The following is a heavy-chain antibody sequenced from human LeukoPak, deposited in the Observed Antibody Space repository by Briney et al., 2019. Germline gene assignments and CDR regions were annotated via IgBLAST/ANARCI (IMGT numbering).Heavy chain of an antibody. CDR2: IYSGGST. CDR1: GFTFSSYS. J-gene: IGHJ4*02. D-gene: IGHD5-24*01. V-gene: IGHV3-53*01. Sequence: PGGSLRLSCAASGFTFSSYSMNWVRQAPGKGLEWVSVIYSGGSTYYADSVKGRFTISRDNSKNTLYLQMNSLRAEDTAVYYCARDGDGYKTFDYWGQGTLVTVSS. CDR3: ARDGDGYKTFDY.